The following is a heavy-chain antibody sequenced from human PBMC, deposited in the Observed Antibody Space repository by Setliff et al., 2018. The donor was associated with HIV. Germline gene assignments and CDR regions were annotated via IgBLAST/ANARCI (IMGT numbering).Heavy chain of an antibody. V-gene: IGHV4-39*01. Sequence: SXTLSXXCTVSGXASSSSSYDWGWIRQPPGKGLEWIGSIYYSGSTYYNPSLKSRVXXSVATSKNQFSLKLSSVTAADTAVYYCAKARRYDSPTTGDWGQGTLVTVSS. CDR2: IYYSGST. D-gene: IGHD3-22*01. CDR1: GXASSSSSYD. J-gene: IGHJ4*02. CDR3: AKARRYDSPTTGD.